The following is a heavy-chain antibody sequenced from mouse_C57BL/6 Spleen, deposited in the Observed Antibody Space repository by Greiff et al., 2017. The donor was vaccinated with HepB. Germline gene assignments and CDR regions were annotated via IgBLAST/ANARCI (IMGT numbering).Heavy chain of an antibody. J-gene: IGHJ2*01. Sequence: VQLQQPGAELVKPGASVKMSCKASGYTFTSYWITWVKQRPGQGLEWIGDIYPGSGSTNYNEKFKSKAKLTVDTSSSTAYMQLSSLTSEDSAVYNCASTHYSGSSNYFDYWGQGTTLTVSS. CDR1: GYTFTSYW. CDR3: ASTHYSGSSNYFDY. D-gene: IGHD1-1*01. CDR2: IYPGSGST. V-gene: IGHV1-55*01.